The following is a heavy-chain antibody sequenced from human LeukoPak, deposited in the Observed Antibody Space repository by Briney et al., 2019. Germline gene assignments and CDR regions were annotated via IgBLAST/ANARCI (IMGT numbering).Heavy chain of an antibody. CDR3: ARTQPPAYYDILTGYSTGNDYYYYYGMDV. J-gene: IGHJ6*02. CDR2: INTNTGNP. D-gene: IGHD3-9*01. CDR1: GYTFTSYA. V-gene: IGHV7-4-1*02. Sequence: ASVKVSCKASGYTFTSYAMNWVRQAPGQGLEWMGWINTNTGNPTYAQGFTGRFVFSLDTSVSTAYLQISSLKAEDTAVYYCARTQPPAYYDILTGYSTGNDYYYYYGMDVWGQGTTVTVSS.